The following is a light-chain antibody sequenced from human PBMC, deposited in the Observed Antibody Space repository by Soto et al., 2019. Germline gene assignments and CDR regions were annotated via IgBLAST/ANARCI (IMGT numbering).Light chain of an antibody. V-gene: IGLV2-23*01. CDR2: EGS. Sequence: QSALTQPASVSGSAGQSITISCTGTSSDVGCYNLVSWYEQQPGKAPKLMIYEGSKRHSGVSNRFSGSKSGNTASLTISGLKAEDEADYYCCSYAGSSTRYVFGTGTKVTVL. J-gene: IGLJ1*01. CDR1: SSDVGCYNL. CDR3: CSYAGSSTRYV.